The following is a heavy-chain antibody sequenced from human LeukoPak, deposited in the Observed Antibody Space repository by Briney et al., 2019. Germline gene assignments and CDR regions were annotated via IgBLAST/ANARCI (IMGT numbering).Heavy chain of an antibody. D-gene: IGHD2-2*02. Sequence: GSSVKVSCKASGGIFSSYAISWVRQAPGQGLEWMGRIIPILGIANYAQKFQGRVTMTRNTSISTAYMELSSLRSEDTAVYYCARGPSVVVPAAISGTTNWFDPWGQGTLVTVSS. CDR3: ARGPSVVVPAAISGTTNWFDP. V-gene: IGHV1-69*04. CDR1: GGIFSSYA. J-gene: IGHJ5*02. CDR2: IIPILGIA.